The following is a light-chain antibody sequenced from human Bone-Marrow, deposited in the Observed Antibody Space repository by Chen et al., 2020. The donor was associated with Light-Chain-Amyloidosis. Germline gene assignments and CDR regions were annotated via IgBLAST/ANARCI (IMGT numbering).Light chain of an antibody. J-gene: IGLJ3*02. CDR3: QAYQGRSQGV. CDR1: SGSIATNY. V-gene: IGLV6-57*01. Sequence: NFMLTQPHSVSESPGKTAIISCTRSSGSIATNYVQWYQLRPGSSPTTVSYEDDQRPSGVPDRFSSSIDSSPNSAALTIAGLKTEDEADYYCQAYQGRSQGVLGVGTKLTVL. CDR2: EDD.